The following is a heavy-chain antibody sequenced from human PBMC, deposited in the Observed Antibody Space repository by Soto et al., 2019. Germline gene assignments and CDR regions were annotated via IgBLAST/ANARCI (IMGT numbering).Heavy chain of an antibody. CDR1: GYTFTAYY. CDR3: ARVEGSAASAGD. CDR2: VSPDRGGT. J-gene: IGHJ4*02. V-gene: IGHV1-2*02. Sequence: QVQLVQSGAEVKKPGASVKVSCKASGYTFTAYYVHWIRQAPGQGLELMGYVSPDRGGTIYAQNFQGRITMTRDTSINTAYMELSRLTSDDTALYYCARVEGSAASAGDWGQGTLVTVSS. D-gene: IGHD3-10*01.